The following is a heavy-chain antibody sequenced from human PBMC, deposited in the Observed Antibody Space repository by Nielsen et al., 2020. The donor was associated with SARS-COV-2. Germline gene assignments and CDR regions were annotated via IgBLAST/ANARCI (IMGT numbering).Heavy chain of an antibody. Sequence: GESLKISCAASGFTVSSNYMSWVRQAPGKGLGRVSVIYSGGSTYYADSVKGRFTISRDNSKNTLYLQMNSLRAEDTAVYYCARGGTAMVGYWGQGTLVTVSS. V-gene: IGHV3-66*01. CDR1: GFTVSSNY. CDR2: IYSGGST. CDR3: ARGGTAMVGY. J-gene: IGHJ4*02. D-gene: IGHD5-18*01.